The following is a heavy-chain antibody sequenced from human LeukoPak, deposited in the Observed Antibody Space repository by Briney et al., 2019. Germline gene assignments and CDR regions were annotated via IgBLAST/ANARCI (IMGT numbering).Heavy chain of an antibody. CDR2: IGTAGDP. J-gene: IGHJ4*02. CDR3: ARGIGSGWAGFDY. V-gene: IGHV3-13*05. D-gene: IGHD6-19*01. CDR1: GFNFNSYW. Sequence: PGGSLRLSCAASGFNFNSYWMSWVRQATGKGLEWVSAIGTAGDPYYPGSVKGRFTISRENAKNSLYLQMNSLRAGDTAVYYCARGIGSGWAGFDYWGQGTLVTVSS.